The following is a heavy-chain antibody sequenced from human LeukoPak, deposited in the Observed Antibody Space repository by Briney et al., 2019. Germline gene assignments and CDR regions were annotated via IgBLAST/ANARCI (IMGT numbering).Heavy chain of an antibody. D-gene: IGHD3-3*01. Sequence: ASVKVSCKASGGTFSSYAISWVRQAPGQGLEWMGGIIPIFGTANYAQKFQGRVTITADESMSTAYMELSSLRSEDTAVYYCARGRFLEWLSESYYFDYWGQGTLVTVSS. CDR3: ARGRFLEWLSESYYFDY. CDR2: IIPIFGTA. CDR1: GGTFSSYA. V-gene: IGHV1-69*13. J-gene: IGHJ4*02.